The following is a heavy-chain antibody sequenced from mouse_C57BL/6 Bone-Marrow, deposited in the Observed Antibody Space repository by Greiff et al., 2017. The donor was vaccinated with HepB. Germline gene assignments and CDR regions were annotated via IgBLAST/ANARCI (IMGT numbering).Heavy chain of an antibody. Sequence: VQLQQSGAELVRPGASVKLSCTASGFNIKDYYMHWVKQRPEQGLEWIGWIDPEDGDTEYAPKLQGKATMTADTTSNTAYLQRSSLTSEDTAVYYCTTSSYWYFDVWGTGNTVTVTS. CDR2: IDPEDGDT. CDR1: GFNIKDYY. J-gene: IGHJ1*03. V-gene: IGHV14-1*01. CDR3: TTSSYWYFDV.